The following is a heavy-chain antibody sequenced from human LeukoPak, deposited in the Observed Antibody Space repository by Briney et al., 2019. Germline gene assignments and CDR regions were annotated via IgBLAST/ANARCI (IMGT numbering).Heavy chain of an antibody. V-gene: IGHV6-1*01. Sequence: SQTLSLTFAISGDTISINSAVWYWFRQSPSRGLEWLGRTYYRSKWFNDYAVSVKSRVIFNPDTSKNQFSLHLNSVTPEDTAVYYCARSLDRKMDVWGQGTTVTVSS. CDR1: GDTISINSAV. CDR2: TYYRSKWFN. J-gene: IGHJ6*02. CDR3: ARSLDRKMDV.